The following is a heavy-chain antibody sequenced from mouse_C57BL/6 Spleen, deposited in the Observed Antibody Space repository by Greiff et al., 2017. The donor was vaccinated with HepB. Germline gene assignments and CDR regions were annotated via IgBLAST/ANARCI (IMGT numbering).Heavy chain of an antibody. J-gene: IGHJ3*01. Sequence: VQLQQPGAELVRPGTSVKLSCKASGYTFTSYWMHWVKQRPGQGLEWIGVIDPSDSYTNYNQKFKGKATLTVDTSSSTAYMQLSSLTSEDSAVYYCARGNYYGSSYWFAYWGQGTLVTVSA. V-gene: IGHV1-59*01. CDR2: IDPSDSYT. CDR1: GYTFTSYW. D-gene: IGHD1-1*01. CDR3: ARGNYYGSSYWFAY.